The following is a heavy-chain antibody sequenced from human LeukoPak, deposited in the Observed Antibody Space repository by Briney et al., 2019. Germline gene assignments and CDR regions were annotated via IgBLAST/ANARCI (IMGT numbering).Heavy chain of an antibody. CDR3: ARGGIGSFDY. D-gene: IGHD6-13*01. CDR1: GVTFSRYW. V-gene: IGHV3-74*01. J-gene: IGHJ4*02. CDR2: IHSDGRST. Sequence: PGGSLRLSCAASGVTFSRYWMHWVRQAPGKGLVWVSHIHSDGRSTSYADSVKGRFTISRDNAKNTLYLQMNSLRAEDTAVYYCARGGIGSFDYWGQGTVVTVSS.